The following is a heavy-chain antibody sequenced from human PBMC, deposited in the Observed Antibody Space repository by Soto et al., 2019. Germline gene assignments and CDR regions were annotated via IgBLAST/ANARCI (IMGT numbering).Heavy chain of an antibody. CDR3: AGGGYSGYEVDY. CDR1: GGSISSGGYY. Sequence: SETLSLTCTVSGGSISSGGYYWSWIRQHPGKGLEWIGYIYYSGSTYYNPSLKSRVTISVDTSKNQFSLKLSSVTAADMAVYYWAGGGYSGYEVDYWGQGTLVTVSS. CDR2: IYYSGST. J-gene: IGHJ4*02. D-gene: IGHD5-12*01. V-gene: IGHV4-31*03.